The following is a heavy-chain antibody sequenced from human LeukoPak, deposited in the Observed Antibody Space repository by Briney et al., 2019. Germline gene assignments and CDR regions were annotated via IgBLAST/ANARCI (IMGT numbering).Heavy chain of an antibody. CDR1: GGTFSSYA. J-gene: IGHJ5*02. CDR3: ATSLPYDSSGYGGWFDP. CDR2: IIPIFGTA. V-gene: IGHV1-69*05. Sequence: SVKVSCKGSGGTFSSYAISWVRQAPGQGLEWMGRIIPIFGTANYAQKFQGRVTITTDESTGTAYMELSSLRSEDTAVYYCATSLPYDSSGYGGWFDPWGQGTLVTVSS. D-gene: IGHD3-22*01.